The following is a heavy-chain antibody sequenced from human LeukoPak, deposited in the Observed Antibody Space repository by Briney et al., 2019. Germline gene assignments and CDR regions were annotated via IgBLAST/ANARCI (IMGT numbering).Heavy chain of an antibody. V-gene: IGHV3-7*01. CDR2: IKQDGSEK. D-gene: IGHD4-11*01. Sequence: VRSLRLSSAPSVVTPTSVWTSSVRQAPRKGLEWVANIKQDGSEKYYVDSVKGRFTISRDNAKNSLYLQMNSLRAEDTAVYYCARDLFSNQDDAFDIWGQGTMVTVSS. CDR3: ARDLFSNQDDAFDI. CDR1: VVTPTSVW. J-gene: IGHJ3*02.